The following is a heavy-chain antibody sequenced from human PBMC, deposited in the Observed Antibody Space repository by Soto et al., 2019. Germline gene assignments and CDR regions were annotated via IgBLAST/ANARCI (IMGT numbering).Heavy chain of an antibody. CDR3: AKARGQNWNLDAFDI. J-gene: IGHJ3*02. CDR1: GFTFSSFA. Sequence: GGSLRLSCAASGFTFSSFAMSWVRQAPGKGLEWVSSISGSGGSTYYADSVKGRFTISRDNSKNTLYLQMNSLRAEDTAVYYCAKARGQNWNLDAFDIWGQGTMVTVSS. V-gene: IGHV3-23*01. CDR2: ISGSGGST. D-gene: IGHD1-1*01.